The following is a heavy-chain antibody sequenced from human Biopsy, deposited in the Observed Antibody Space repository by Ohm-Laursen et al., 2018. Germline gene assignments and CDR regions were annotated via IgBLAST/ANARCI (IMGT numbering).Heavy chain of an antibody. CDR2: MSRNNGFI. J-gene: IGHJ4*02. D-gene: IGHD6-19*01. V-gene: IGHV3-9*01. CDR1: GFKFDDYA. Sequence: SLRLSCSAAGFKFDDYAMHWVRQTPGKGLEWVSGMSRNNGFIGYADSVRGRFTISRDNAKNSLYLQMHSLRAEDTAFYYCAKASGYSSGWPIDYWGQGNLVTVS. CDR3: AKASGYSSGWPIDY.